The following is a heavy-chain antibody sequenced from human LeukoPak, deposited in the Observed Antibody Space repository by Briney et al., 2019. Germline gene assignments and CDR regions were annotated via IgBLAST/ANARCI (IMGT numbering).Heavy chain of an antibody. CDR2: MYHSGSS. V-gene: IGHV4-38-2*01. Sequence: SETLSLTCAVSGYSIYSNFYWGWIRQPPGKGLEWIGSMYHSGSSYYNPSLKNRVTISMDTSNNQFSLKLTSVTAADTAIYYCARHDSSGSAGTYYSVDYWGQGTLVTVSS. CDR3: ARHDSSGSAGTYYSVDY. J-gene: IGHJ4*02. CDR1: GYSIYSNFY. D-gene: IGHD3-10*01.